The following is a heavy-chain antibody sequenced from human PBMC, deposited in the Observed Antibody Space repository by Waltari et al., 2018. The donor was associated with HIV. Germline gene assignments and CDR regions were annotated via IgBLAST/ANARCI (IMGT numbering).Heavy chain of an antibody. CDR3: ARRQQLTD. CDR1: AFTFSSPW. J-gene: IGHJ4*02. D-gene: IGHD6-13*01. Sequence: EVRLVESGGGLVQPGGSLRLSCAAPAFTFSSPWMTWVGQAPGKGLEWVANIKEDGSEIHYVDSVKGRFTISRDNAKNSLYLQMNSLRAEDTAVYYCARRQQLTDWGQGTLVTVSS. CDR2: IKEDGSEI. V-gene: IGHV3-7*01.